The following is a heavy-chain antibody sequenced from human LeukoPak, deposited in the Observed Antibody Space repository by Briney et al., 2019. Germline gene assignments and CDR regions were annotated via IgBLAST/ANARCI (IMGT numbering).Heavy chain of an antibody. V-gene: IGHV4-39*07. CDR2: IYYSGST. CDR3: ARDSYYDSY. CDR1: GGSISSSSYY. J-gene: IGHJ4*02. D-gene: IGHD3-22*01. Sequence: SETLSLTCTVSGGSISSSSYYWGWIRQPPGKGLEWIGSIYYSGSTYYNPSLKSRVTISVDTSKNQFSLKLSSVTAADTAVYYCARDSYYDSYWGQGTLVTVSS.